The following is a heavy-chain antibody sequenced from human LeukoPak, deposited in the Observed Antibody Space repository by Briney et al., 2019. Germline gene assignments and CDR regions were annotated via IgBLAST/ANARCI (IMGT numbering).Heavy chain of an antibody. D-gene: IGHD1-26*01. Sequence: GGSLRLSCAATGFIFSSYSMTWVRQAPGKGLEWVANIKQDGSEKYYVDSVKGRFTISRDNAKSSLFLQMNSLRVEDTAMYYCMRDTSSPYWGQGTLVTASS. CDR1: GFIFSSYS. J-gene: IGHJ4*02. CDR2: IKQDGSEK. V-gene: IGHV3-7*03. CDR3: MRDTSSPY.